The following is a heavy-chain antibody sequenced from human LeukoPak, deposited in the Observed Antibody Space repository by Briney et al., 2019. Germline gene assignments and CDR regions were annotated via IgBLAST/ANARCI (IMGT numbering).Heavy chain of an antibody. Sequence: GGSLRLSCAASGFTFSSYAMHWVRQAPGKGLEWVSGISWNSGSIGYADSVKGRFTISRDNAKNSLYLQMNSLRAEDTALYYCAKDVYYDSSGPLHYWGQGTLVTVSS. CDR1: GFTFSSYA. CDR2: ISWNSGSI. V-gene: IGHV3-9*01. CDR3: AKDVYYDSSGPLHY. J-gene: IGHJ4*02. D-gene: IGHD3-22*01.